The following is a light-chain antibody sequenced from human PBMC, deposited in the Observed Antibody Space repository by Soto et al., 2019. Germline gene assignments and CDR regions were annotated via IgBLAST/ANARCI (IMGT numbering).Light chain of an antibody. Sequence: DIQMTQSPSSLSASVGDRVTITCRASQSISSYLNWYQQKPGKAPKLLIYAASSLQSGVPSRFSGSGSGTHFTLTISSLQPEDFATYYRPQSYSTPRTFGQGTKLEIK. CDR3: PQSYSTPRT. J-gene: IGKJ2*01. CDR2: AAS. V-gene: IGKV1-39*01. CDR1: QSISSY.